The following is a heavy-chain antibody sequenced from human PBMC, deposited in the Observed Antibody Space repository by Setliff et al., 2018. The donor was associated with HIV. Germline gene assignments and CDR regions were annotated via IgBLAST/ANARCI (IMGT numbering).Heavy chain of an antibody. V-gene: IGHV4-59*11. CDR3: ARRLGATVFYYFDY. J-gene: IGHJ4*02. CDR1: GGSISSHF. D-gene: IGHD3-16*01. CDR2: VSYSGST. Sequence: SETLSLTCTVSGGSISSHFWSWIRQPPGKGLEWIGTVSYSGSTNYNPSPKSRVTISVDTSENQFSLKLSSVTAADTAVYYCARRLGATVFYYFDYWGQGTLVTVSS.